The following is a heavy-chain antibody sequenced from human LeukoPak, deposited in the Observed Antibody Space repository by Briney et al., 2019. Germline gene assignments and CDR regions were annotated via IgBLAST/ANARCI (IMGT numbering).Heavy chain of an antibody. CDR3: GRHRSGSGTYFIDY. D-gene: IGHD3-10*01. CDR2: MKKDGSET. J-gene: IGHJ4*02. V-gene: IGHV3-7*01. Sequence: TGGSLRLSCVVSGFTFSSYSMIWVRQAPGKGLQWVANMKKDGSETKYVDFVKGRFTISRDNAKNSLYLQMNGLRAEDTAVYYCGRHRSGSGTYFIDYWGQGTLVRVSS. CDR1: GFTFSSYS.